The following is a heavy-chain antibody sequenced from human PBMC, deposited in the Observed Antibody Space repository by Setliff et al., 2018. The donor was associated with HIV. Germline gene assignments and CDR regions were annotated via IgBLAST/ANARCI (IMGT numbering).Heavy chain of an antibody. CDR3: ARAKCGGDCSKGGYYYYGMDV. J-gene: IGHJ6*02. V-gene: IGHV1-18*04. D-gene: IGHD2-21*02. Sequence: ASVKVSCKASGYTFTSYYMHWVRQAPGQGLEWMGSIIPIFGTGNYAQKLQGRVTMTTATCTSTAYMALRSLRSDDTAVYYCARAKCGGDCSKGGYYYYGMDVWGQGTTVTVSS. CDR2: IIPIFGTG. CDR1: GYTFTSYY.